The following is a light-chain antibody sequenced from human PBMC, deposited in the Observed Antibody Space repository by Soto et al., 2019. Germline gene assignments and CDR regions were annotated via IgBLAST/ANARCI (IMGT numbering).Light chain of an antibody. CDR1: SSEIGDDNY. Sequence: QSALTQPASVSGSPGQSITISCTGTSSEIGDDNYVSWYQQHPGKAPKLIIYDVNNRPSGVSHRFSGSKSGNAASLTISGLQAEDEADYYCVSYSTTTTVVLCGGTKLTVL. J-gene: IGLJ2*01. V-gene: IGLV2-14*03. CDR2: DVN. CDR3: VSYSTTTTVV.